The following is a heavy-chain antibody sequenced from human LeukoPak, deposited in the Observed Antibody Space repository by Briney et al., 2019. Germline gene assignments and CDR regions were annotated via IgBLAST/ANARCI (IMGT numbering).Heavy chain of an antibody. CDR2: IYTNEDT. D-gene: IGHD3-3*01. CDR3: ARGQKYYDFWSGENNWFDP. Sequence: PSETLSLTCTVSGGSISSYYWSWIRQTAGKGLEWIGRIYTNEDTKYNPSLNSRVTMSVDTSKSQFSLKLSSVTAADTAVYYCARGQKYYDFWSGENNWFDPWGQGTLVTVSS. CDR1: GGSISSYY. J-gene: IGHJ5*02. V-gene: IGHV4-4*07.